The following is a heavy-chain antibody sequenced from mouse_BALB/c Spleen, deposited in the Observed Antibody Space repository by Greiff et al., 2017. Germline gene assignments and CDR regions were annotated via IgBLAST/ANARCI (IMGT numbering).Heavy chain of an antibody. V-gene: IGHV1-15*01. CDR3: AREYGNYGFDY. D-gene: IGHD2-10*02. J-gene: IGHJ2*01. CDR2: IDPETGGT. Sequence: VQLQQSGAELVRPGASVTLSCKASGYTFTDYEMHWVKQTPVHGLEWIGAIDPETGGTAYNQKFKGKATLTADKSSSTAYMQLSSLASEDSAVYYCAREYGNYGFDYWGQGTTLTVSS. CDR1: GYTFTDYE.